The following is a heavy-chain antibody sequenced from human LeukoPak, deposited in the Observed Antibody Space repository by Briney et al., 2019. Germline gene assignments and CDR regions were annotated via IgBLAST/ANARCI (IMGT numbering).Heavy chain of an antibody. D-gene: IGHD4-23*01. CDR3: ARDVTYAGNSVPFDI. CDR2: ISRGGSTI. V-gene: IGHV3-48*03. Sequence: GGSLRLSCAASGFTFSSYEMNWVRQAPGKGLEWVSYISRGGSTIYYADSVKGRFTISRDNAKNSLYLQMNSLRAEDTAVYYCARDVTYAGNSVPFDIWGQGTMVTVSS. CDR1: GFTFSSYE. J-gene: IGHJ3*02.